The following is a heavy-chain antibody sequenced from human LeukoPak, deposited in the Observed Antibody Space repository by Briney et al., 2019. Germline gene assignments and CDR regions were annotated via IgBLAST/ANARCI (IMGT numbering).Heavy chain of an antibody. Sequence: GGSLRLSCAASGFTFDDYAMHWVRQAPGKGLEWVSGISWNSGSIGYADSVKGRFTISRDNAKNSLYLQMNSLRAEDMAFYYCAKALSGSYGHFDYWGQGTLVTVSS. CDR2: ISWNSGSI. D-gene: IGHD1-26*01. CDR1: GFTFDDYA. V-gene: IGHV3-9*03. J-gene: IGHJ4*02. CDR3: AKALSGSYGHFDY.